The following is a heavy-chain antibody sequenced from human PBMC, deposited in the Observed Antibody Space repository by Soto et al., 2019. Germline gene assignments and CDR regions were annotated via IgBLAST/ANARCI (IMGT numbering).Heavy chain of an antibody. CDR1: GFTFSTYW. CDR3: ARDKGGYSYGYYYYSGMDV. D-gene: IGHD5-18*01. V-gene: IGHV3-74*01. J-gene: IGHJ6*02. Sequence: GGSQTPSCAASGFTFSTYWLHWVRHAPGKGLVWVSRINSDGSSTSYADSVKGRFTISRDNAKNTLYLQMNRLRAEDTAVYYCARDKGGYSYGYYYYSGMDVWGQGPKVTVSS. CDR2: INSDGSST.